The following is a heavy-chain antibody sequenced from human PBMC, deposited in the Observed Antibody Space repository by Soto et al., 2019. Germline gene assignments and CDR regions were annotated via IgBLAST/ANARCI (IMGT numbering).Heavy chain of an antibody. Sequence: GESLKISRKGSGYSFTSYWIGWVRQMPRKGPEGVGVIYPGDSDTSYTPSFQGQVTISADKSISTAYLQWSSLKASDTAMYYCARLFLSLVATHHDPFAICGQGSLVPGSS. D-gene: IGHD5-12*01. CDR3: ARLFLSLVATHHDPFAI. J-gene: IGHJ3*02. CDR2: IYPGDSDT. CDR1: GYSFTSYW. V-gene: IGHV5-51*01.